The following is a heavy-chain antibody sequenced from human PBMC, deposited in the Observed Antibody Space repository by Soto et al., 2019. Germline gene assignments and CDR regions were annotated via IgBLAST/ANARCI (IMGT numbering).Heavy chain of an antibody. Sequence: GGSLRLSCAASGFTFSSYGMHWVRQAPGKGLEWVAVIWYDGSNKYYADSVKGRFTISRDNSKNMLYLQMNSLRAEDMAVYYCARDLGYSSSSGYYYYGMDVWGQGTTVTVSS. CDR1: GFTFSSYG. D-gene: IGHD6-6*01. V-gene: IGHV3-33*01. CDR3: ARDLGYSSSSGYYYYGMDV. CDR2: IWYDGSNK. J-gene: IGHJ6*02.